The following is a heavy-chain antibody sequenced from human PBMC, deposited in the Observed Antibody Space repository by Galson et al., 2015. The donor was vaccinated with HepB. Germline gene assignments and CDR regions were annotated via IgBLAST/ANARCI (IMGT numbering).Heavy chain of an antibody. J-gene: IGHJ3*02. Sequence: SVKVSCKASGGTFSSYAISWVRQAPGQGLEWMGGIIPIFGTANYAQKFQGRVTITADESTSTAYMELSSLRSEDTAVYYCARDFSSGYYFNDAFDIWGQGTMVTVSS. CDR2: IIPIFGTA. CDR3: ARDFSSGYYFNDAFDI. V-gene: IGHV1-69*13. D-gene: IGHD3-22*01. CDR1: GGTFSSYA.